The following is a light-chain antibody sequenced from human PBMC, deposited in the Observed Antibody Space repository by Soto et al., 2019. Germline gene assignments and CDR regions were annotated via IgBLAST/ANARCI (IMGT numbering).Light chain of an antibody. CDR2: DSS. V-gene: IGKV3-11*01. Sequence: EIVLTQSPVTLSLSPGERATLSCRASQSVGSYFAWYQQKPGQAPRLLIYDSSSRTTVIPARFSGSGSGTDFALTISSLQPEDFAVYSCQQRSDWPSTVGGGTRVEIK. J-gene: IGKJ4*01. CDR1: QSVGSY. CDR3: QQRSDWPST.